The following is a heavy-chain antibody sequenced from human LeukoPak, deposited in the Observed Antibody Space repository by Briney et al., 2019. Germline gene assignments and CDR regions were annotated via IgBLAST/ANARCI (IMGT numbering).Heavy chain of an antibody. V-gene: IGHV4-31*03. CDR2: IYYCGST. Sequence: MPTQTLSLTCTVSGGSISSGGYYWSWIRQHPGKGLEWIGYIYYCGSTYYNPSLKSRLTISVDTSKNQFSLKLSSVTAADTAVYYCASADYDDAFDIWGQGTMVTVSS. J-gene: IGHJ3*02. D-gene: IGHD4-17*01. CDR1: GGSISSGGYY. CDR3: ASADYDDAFDI.